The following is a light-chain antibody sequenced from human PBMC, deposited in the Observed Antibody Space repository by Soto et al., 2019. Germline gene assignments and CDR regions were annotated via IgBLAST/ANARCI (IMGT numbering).Light chain of an antibody. CDR3: SSYTPSSTYV. V-gene: IGLV2-14*03. CDR2: AVS. CDR1: SSDVGNYNE. Sequence: QSALTQPASVSGAPGQSITISCTGTSSDVGNYNEVSWYQQDPGTAPKLMIYAVSRRPSGVSNRFSGSKSGNTASLTISGLPDEDEADYYCSSYTPSSTYVFGTGTKLTVL. J-gene: IGLJ1*01.